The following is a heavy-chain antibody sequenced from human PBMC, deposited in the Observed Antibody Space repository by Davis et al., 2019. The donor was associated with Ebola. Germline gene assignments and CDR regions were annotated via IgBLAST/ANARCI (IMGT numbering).Heavy chain of an antibody. CDR3: AAPNYYDSSGYYAFDY. V-gene: IGHV1-3*01. D-gene: IGHD3-22*01. J-gene: IGHJ4*02. CDR2: INAGNGNT. CDR1: AYTFTSYA. Sequence: ASAKVFCNASAYTFTSYAMHWVRQAPAQRREWMGWINAGNGNTKYSQKFQGRVTITRDTSASTAYMELSSLRSEDTAVYYCAAPNYYDSSGYYAFDYWGQGTLVTVSS.